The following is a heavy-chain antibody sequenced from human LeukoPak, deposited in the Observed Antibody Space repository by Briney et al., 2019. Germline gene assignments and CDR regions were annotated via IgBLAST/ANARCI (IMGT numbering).Heavy chain of an antibody. J-gene: IGHJ4*02. Sequence: GGSLRLSCAASGFTFSSYGMHWVRRAPGKGLEWVAVISYDGSNKYYADSVKGRFTISRDNSKNTLYLQMNSLRAEDTAVYYCANIAVAGNPFDYWGQGTLVTVSS. CDR2: ISYDGSNK. V-gene: IGHV3-30*18. D-gene: IGHD6-19*01. CDR3: ANIAVAGNPFDY. CDR1: GFTFSSYG.